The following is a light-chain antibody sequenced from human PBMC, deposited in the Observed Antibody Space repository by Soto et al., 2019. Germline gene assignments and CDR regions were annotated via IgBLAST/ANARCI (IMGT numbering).Light chain of an antibody. V-gene: IGLV2-14*01. CDR3: SSYTSSSTLLV. CDR2: EVS. CDR1: SSDVGGYNY. Sequence: QSALTQPASVSGSPGQSITIPCTGTSSDVGGYNYVSWYQQHPGKAPKLMIYEVSNRPSGVSNRFSGSKSGNTASLTISGLQAEDEADYYCSSYTSSSTLLVFGGGTKVTVL. J-gene: IGLJ2*01.